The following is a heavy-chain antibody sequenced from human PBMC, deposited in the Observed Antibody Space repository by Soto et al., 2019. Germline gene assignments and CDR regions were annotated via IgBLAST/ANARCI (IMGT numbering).Heavy chain of an antibody. Sequence: SVKVSCKASGGTFSSYTISWVRQAPGQGLEWMGRIIPILGIANYAQKFQGRVTITANNSTSTAYMELSSLRSEDTAVYYCAREAYGDYDKDDAFDIWGQGTMVTVSS. CDR1: GGTFSSYT. V-gene: IGHV1-69*02. D-gene: IGHD4-17*01. CDR2: IIPILGIA. CDR3: AREAYGDYDKDDAFDI. J-gene: IGHJ3*02.